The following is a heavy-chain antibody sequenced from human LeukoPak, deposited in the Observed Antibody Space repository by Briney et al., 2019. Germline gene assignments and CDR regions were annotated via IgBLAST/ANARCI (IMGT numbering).Heavy chain of an antibody. D-gene: IGHD5-18*01. J-gene: IGHJ4*02. CDR2: IKQDGSEK. Sequence: GGSLRLSCAASGFTFSSYAMSWVRQAPGKGLEWVANIKQDGSEKYYVDSVKGRFTISRDNAKNSLYLQMNSLRAEDTAVYYCARGSQYSYGYANYWGQGTLVTVSS. CDR1: GFTFSSYA. V-gene: IGHV3-7*01. CDR3: ARGSQYSYGYANY.